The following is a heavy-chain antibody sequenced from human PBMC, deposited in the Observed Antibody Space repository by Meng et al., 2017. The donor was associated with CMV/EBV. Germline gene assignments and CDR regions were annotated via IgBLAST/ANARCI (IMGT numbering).Heavy chain of an antibody. CDR2: ISSSSSYI. Sequence: GESLKISCAASGFTFSSYSMNWVRQAPGKGLEWVSSISSSSSYIYYADSVKGRFNNSRANAKNSLYLQMNSLGAEDTALYYCARWVIAAAGISYYYYYGMDVWGQGTTVTVSS. J-gene: IGHJ6*02. V-gene: IGHV3-21*01. D-gene: IGHD6-13*01. CDR3: ARWVIAAAGISYYYYYGMDV. CDR1: GFTFSSYS.